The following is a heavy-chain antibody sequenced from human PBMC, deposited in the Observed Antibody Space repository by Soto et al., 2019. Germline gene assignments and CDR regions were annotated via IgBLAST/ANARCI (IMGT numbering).Heavy chain of an antibody. J-gene: IGHJ4*02. CDR1: GYSFTSYW. Sequence: GESLKISCKGSGYSFTSYWIGWVRQMPGKGLEWMGIIYPGDSDTRYSPSFQGQVTISADKSIGTAYLQWSSLKASDTAMYYCARPGGYSGYDYLYFDYWGQGTLVTVSS. CDR2: IYPGDSDT. D-gene: IGHD5-12*01. V-gene: IGHV5-51*01. CDR3: ARPGGYSGYDYLYFDY.